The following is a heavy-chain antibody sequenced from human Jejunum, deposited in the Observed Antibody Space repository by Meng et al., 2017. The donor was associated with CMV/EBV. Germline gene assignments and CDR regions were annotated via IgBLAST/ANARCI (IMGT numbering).Heavy chain of an antibody. V-gene: IGHV4-39*07. CDR2: VYFSGST. D-gene: IGHD1-26*01. Sequence: SGGSVSSSSYSWGWIRQTPGKGVEWIGIVYFSGSTYYNPSLKSRVTMSAHTSTNQFSLSLSSVTAADTAVYYCARDSVGATTAGYWGQGTLVTVSS. CDR1: GGSVSSSSYS. J-gene: IGHJ4*02. CDR3: ARDSVGATTAGY.